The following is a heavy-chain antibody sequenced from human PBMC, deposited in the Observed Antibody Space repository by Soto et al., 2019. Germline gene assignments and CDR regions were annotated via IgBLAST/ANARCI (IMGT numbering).Heavy chain of an antibody. V-gene: IGHV1-69*10. CDR3: ARERGVSSSWYIDYYYYGMDV. Sequence: ASVKVSCKASGGTFSSYAISWVRQAPGQGLEWMGGIIPILGIANYAQKFQGRVTITADKSTSTAYMELSSLRSEDTAVYYCARERGVSSSWYIDYYYYGMDVWGQGTTVTVSS. CDR1: GGTFSSYA. CDR2: IIPILGIA. J-gene: IGHJ6*02. D-gene: IGHD6-13*01.